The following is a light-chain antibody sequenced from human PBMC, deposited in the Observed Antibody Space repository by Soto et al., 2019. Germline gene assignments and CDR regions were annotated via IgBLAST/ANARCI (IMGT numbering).Light chain of an antibody. V-gene: IGKV3-11*01. CDR3: QWRSDWPPRLT. J-gene: IGKJ4*01. CDR1: ESIGNY. Sequence: EVVLTQSPATLSLSPGERATLSCRASESIGNYLAWYQQKLGQAPKLLIYDASNRAIGIPGRFSGDGSGTEYTLTISSLEPEDVAVYYWQWRSDWPPRLTFGGGTKVEIK. CDR2: DAS.